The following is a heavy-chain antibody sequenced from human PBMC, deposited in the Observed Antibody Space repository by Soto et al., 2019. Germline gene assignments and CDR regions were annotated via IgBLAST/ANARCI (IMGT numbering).Heavy chain of an antibody. D-gene: IGHD3-3*01. V-gene: IGHV4-34*01. CDR2: INHSGSA. J-gene: IGHJ4*02. CDR3: ARGVYNAIFGVVSLDV. CDR1: GESFRGYY. Sequence: QVQLQQWGAGLLKPSETLSLTYAVYGESFRGYYWTWIRQPPGKGLEWIGEINHSGSANYNPSFKSRVALSVDTSKNQFSLKLSSVTAADTAVYYCARGVYNAIFGVVSLDVWGQGTPVTVSS.